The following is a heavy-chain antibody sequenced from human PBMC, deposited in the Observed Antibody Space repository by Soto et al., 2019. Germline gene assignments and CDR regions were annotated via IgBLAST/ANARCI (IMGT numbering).Heavy chain of an antibody. J-gene: IGHJ4*02. D-gene: IGHD3-10*01. CDR2: ISSSSSYI. Sequence: EVQLVESGGGLVKPGGSLRLSCAASGFTFSSYSMNWVRQAPGKGLEWVSSISSSSSYIYYADSVKGRFTISRDNAKNSLYLQMNSLRAEDTAVYYCARGTLRSYYFDYWGQGTLVTVSS. V-gene: IGHV3-21*01. CDR3: ARGTLRSYYFDY. CDR1: GFTFSSYS.